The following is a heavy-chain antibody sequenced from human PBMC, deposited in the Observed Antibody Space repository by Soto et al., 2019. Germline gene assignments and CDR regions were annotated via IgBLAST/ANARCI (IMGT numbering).Heavy chain of an antibody. CDR3: ARRWLDSYYFDY. Sequence: PGGSLRLSCAASGCTFSSYAMHWVRQAPGKGLEYVSAISSNGGSTYYANSVKGRFTISRDNSKNTLYLQMGSLRAEDMAVYYCARRWLDSYYFDYWGQGTLVTVSS. D-gene: IGHD6-19*01. CDR1: GCTFSSYA. J-gene: IGHJ4*02. CDR2: ISSNGGST. V-gene: IGHV3-64*01.